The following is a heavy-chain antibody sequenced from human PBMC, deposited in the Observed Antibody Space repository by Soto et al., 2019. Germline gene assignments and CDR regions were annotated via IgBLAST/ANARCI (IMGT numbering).Heavy chain of an antibody. CDR3: AKSRSIAAAFSEN. V-gene: IGHV3-23*01. J-gene: IGHJ4*02. CDR2: ISVTGAST. D-gene: IGHD6-13*01. CDR1: GLTFSGSA. Sequence: PGGSLRLSCAASGLTFSGSAMSWVRQAPGTGLEWVSSISVTGASTYYADSVQGRFTVSRDNSKDTFFMVMNSRRAEDTAVYFCAKSRSIAAAFSENLGQETLVEASS.